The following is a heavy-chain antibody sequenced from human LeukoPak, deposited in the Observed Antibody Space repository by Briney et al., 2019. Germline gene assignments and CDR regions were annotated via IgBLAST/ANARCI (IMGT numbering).Heavy chain of an antibody. Sequence: SETLSLTCAVYGGSITGYYWSWIRQTPGRGLEWVGEIHYTGATSYNPSLKSRATISTDTSKNQFSLRLSSVTAADTAVYYCARGTAGGVINWGIDYWGQGTLVTVSS. CDR1: GGSITGYY. CDR3: ARGTAGGVINWGIDY. CDR2: IHYTGAT. J-gene: IGHJ4*02. V-gene: IGHV4-34*01. D-gene: IGHD3-16*02.